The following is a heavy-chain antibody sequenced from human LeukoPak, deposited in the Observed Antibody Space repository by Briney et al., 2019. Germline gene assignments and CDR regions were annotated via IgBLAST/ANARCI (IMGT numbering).Heavy chain of an antibody. CDR1: GFTFSSYA. D-gene: IGHD4-17*01. V-gene: IGHV3-23*01. J-gene: IGHJ3*02. Sequence: GGSLRLSCAASGFTFSSYAMSWVRQAPGKGLEWVSAISGSGGSTYYADSAKGRFTISRDNSKNTLYLQMNSLRAEGTAVYYCAKDQLTTVTFDAFDIWGQGTMVTVSS. CDR3: AKDQLTTVTFDAFDI. CDR2: ISGSGGST.